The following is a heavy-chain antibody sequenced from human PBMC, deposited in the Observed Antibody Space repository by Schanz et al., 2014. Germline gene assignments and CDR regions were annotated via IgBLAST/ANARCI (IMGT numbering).Heavy chain of an antibody. D-gene: IGHD1-1*01. V-gene: IGHV3-23*04. CDR2: ITGASDHI. CDR3: AKKVPAYNPFDS. Sequence: EVQLVASGGGLVQPGGSLRLSCAASGFIFGSSVMAWVRQAPGKGLEWVSGITGASDHIDYAESVKGRFTISRDNSKNTLYLQMDSLRAEDTAVYFCAKKVPAYNPFDSWGQGTLVTASS. J-gene: IGHJ4*02. CDR1: GFIFGSSV.